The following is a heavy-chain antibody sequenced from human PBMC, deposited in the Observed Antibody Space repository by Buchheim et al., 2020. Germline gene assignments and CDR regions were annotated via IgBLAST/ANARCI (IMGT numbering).Heavy chain of an antibody. CDR2: INPSGGST. CDR3: ARAVTAAGTDYYYGMDV. CDR1: GYIFTSYY. Sequence: QVQLVQSGAEVKKPGASVKVSCKASGYIFTSYYMHWVRQAPGQGLEWMGIINPSGGSTSYAQKFQGRVTMTRDTSTSTVYMELSSLRSEDTAVYYCARAVTAAGTDYYYGMDVWGQGTT. J-gene: IGHJ6*02. V-gene: IGHV1-46*03. D-gene: IGHD6-13*01.